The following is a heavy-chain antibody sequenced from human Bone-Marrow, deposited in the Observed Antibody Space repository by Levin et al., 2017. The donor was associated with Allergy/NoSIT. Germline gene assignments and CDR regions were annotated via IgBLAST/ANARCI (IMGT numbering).Heavy chain of an antibody. Sequence: LSLTCEASGFTFSDYWMHWVRQVPGKGLVWVSHINDDGSTTNYADSVKGRFTISRDNAKNTLYLHMNMLSAEDTAVYYCVCPKAGYWGQGTLVTVSS. J-gene: IGHJ4*02. CDR3: VCPKAGY. D-gene: IGHD5/OR15-5a*01. V-gene: IGHV3-74*01. CDR2: INDDGSTT. CDR1: GFTFSDYW.